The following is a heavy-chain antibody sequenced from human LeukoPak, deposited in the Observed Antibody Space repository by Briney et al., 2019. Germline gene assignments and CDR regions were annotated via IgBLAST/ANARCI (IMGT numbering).Heavy chain of an antibody. D-gene: IGHD3-22*01. V-gene: IGHV1-69*13. CDR2: IIPIFGTA. J-gene: IGHJ6*02. CDR3: ARAILGSGYSTLPDYGMDV. CDR1: GYTFTSYA. Sequence: ASVKVSCKASGYTFTSYAMNWVRQAPGQGLEWMGGIIPIFGTANYAQKFQGRVTITADESTSTAYMELSSLRSEDTAVYYCARAILGSGYSTLPDYGMDVWGQGTTVTVSS.